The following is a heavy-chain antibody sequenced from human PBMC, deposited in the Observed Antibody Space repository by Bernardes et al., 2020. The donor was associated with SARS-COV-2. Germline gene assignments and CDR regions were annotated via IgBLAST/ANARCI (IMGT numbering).Heavy chain of an antibody. J-gene: IGHJ4*02. CDR1: GYSFTSYW. V-gene: IGHV5-51*01. CDR3: ARRGDSSGYYEPYPGY. CDR2: IYPGDSDT. Sequence: GASLKISCKGSGYSFTSYWIGWVRQMPGKGLEWMGIIYPGDSDTRYSPSFQGQVTISADKSISTAYLQWSSLKASDTAMYYCARRGDSSGYYEPYPGYWGQGTLVTVSS. D-gene: IGHD3-22*01.